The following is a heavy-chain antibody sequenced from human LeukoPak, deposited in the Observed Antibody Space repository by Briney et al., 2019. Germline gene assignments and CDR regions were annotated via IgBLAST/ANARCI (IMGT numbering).Heavy chain of an antibody. CDR2: ISYDGSKK. J-gene: IGHJ6*03. CDR1: GFTFSSYA. Sequence: GGSLRLSCAASGFTFSSYAMHWVRQAPGKGLEWVAVISYDGSKKYDAESVKGRFTISRDNSKNTLYLQMNSLRAEDTAVYYCARDNYYYYMDVWGKGTTVTVSS. CDR3: ARDNYYYYMDV. V-gene: IGHV3-30*04.